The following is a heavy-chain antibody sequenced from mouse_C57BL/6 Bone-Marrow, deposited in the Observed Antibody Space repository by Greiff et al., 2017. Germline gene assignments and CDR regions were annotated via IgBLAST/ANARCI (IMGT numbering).Heavy chain of an antibody. V-gene: IGHV3-6*01. D-gene: IGHD1-1*01. CDR1: GYSITSGYY. CDR2: ISYDGSN. CDR3: ARVPIYYYGSSYAGYAMDY. J-gene: IGHJ4*01. Sequence: ESGPGLVKPSQSLSLTCSVTGYSITSGYYWNWIRQFPGNKLEWMGYISYDGSNNYNPSLKNRISIPRDTSKNQFFLKLNSVTTEDTATYYCARVPIYYYGSSYAGYAMDYWGQGTSVTVSS.